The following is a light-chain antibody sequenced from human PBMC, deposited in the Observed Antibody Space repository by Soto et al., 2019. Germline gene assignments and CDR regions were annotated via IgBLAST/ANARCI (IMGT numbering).Light chain of an antibody. J-gene: IGLJ1*01. CDR1: SSNIGGNS. Sequence: QSVLTQPHSVSAAPGQKVSISCSGNSSNIGGNSLSGYQQPQGTATTLSPYADNKRPAGIPGRFAGSKSGTSASLSITGFQAGDEVEYYCGSWDSSLCAYVFGAGPKVTVL. CDR3: GSWDSSLCAYV. V-gene: IGLV1-51*01. CDR2: ADN.